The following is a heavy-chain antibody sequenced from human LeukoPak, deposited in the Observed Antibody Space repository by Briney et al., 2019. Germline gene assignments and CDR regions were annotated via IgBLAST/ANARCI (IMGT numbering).Heavy chain of an antibody. J-gene: IGHJ4*02. Sequence: GGSLRLSCAASRFTFSSYSMNWVRHAPEEGLEWVSSISSSSSYIYYADSLKGRFTISRDNAKNSLNLQMNSLRAEDTAVYYCARGERYSGYDSLGDYWGQGTLVTVSS. CDR3: ARGERYSGYDSLGDY. V-gene: IGHV3-21*01. CDR1: RFTFSSYS. D-gene: IGHD5-12*01. CDR2: ISSSSSYI.